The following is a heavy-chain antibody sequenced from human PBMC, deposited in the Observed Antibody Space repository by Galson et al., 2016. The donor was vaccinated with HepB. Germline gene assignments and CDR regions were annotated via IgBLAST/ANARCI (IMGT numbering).Heavy chain of an antibody. CDR3: AKERRYYDSSGYFWEGYYYDGMDV. D-gene: IGHD3-22*01. CDR2: ISYDGSDK. Sequence: SLRLSCAASGFTFSSYGMHWVRQAPGKGLEWVAVISYDGSDKYYADSVKGRFTISRDNSKNTLNLQMNSLRAEDTAVYYCAKERRYYDSSGYFWEGYYYDGMDVWGQGTTVTVSS. V-gene: IGHV3-30*18. CDR1: GFTFSSYG. J-gene: IGHJ6*02.